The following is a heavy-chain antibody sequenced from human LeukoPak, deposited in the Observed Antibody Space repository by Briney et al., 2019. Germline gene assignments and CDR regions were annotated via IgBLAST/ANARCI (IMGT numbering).Heavy chain of an antibody. CDR3: AKDEYCSSTSCYDY. J-gene: IGHJ4*02. D-gene: IGHD2-2*01. V-gene: IGHV3-23*01. CDR2: ISGSGGST. Sequence: GGSLRHSCAASGFTFSGYAMSWVRQAPGKGLEWVSAISGSGGSTYYADSVKGRFTISRDNSKNTLYLQMNSLRAEDTAVYYCAKDEYCSSTSCYDYWGQGTLVTVSS. CDR1: GFTFSGYA.